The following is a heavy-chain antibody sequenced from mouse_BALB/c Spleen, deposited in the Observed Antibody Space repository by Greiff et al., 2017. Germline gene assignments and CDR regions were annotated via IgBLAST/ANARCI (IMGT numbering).Heavy chain of an antibody. Sequence: QVQLQQSGAELVRPGSSVKISCKASGYAFSGYWMNWVKQRPGQGLEWIGQIYPGDGDTNYNGKFKGKATLTADKSSSTAYMQLSSLTSEDSAVYFCARGEGKCYYAMDYWGQGTSVTVSA. V-gene: IGHV1-80*01. CDR3: ARGEGKCYYAMDY. J-gene: IGHJ4*01. CDR1: GYAFSGYW. D-gene: IGHD1-3*01. CDR2: IYPGDGDT.